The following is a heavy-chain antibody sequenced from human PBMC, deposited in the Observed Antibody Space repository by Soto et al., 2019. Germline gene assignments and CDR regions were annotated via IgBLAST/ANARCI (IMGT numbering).Heavy chain of an antibody. CDR1: GVSISNKY. J-gene: IGHJ4*02. D-gene: IGHD7-27*01. V-gene: IGHV4-59*01. Sequence: QVQLQESGPGLVKPSETLSLTCTVSGVSISNKYWSWIRQPPGKGLEWIGYIDYNGNTNYSPSLKSRVTMSVDTSRNQISLKLTTVTAADTAVYYCTRANWYSEYWGQGTLVTVSS. CDR3: TRANWYSEY. CDR2: IDYNGNT.